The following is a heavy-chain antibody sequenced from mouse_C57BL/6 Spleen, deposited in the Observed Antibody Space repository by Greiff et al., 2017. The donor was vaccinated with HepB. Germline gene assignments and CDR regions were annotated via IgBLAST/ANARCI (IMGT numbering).Heavy chain of an antibody. Sequence: EVQLQQSGPGLVKPSQSLSLTCSVTGYSITSGYYWNWIRQFPGNKLEWMGYISYDGSNNYNPSLKNRISITRDTSKNQFFLKLNSVTTEDTATYYCAREGFYSNYEYFDVWGTGTTVTVSS. CDR2: ISYDGSN. J-gene: IGHJ1*03. D-gene: IGHD2-5*01. CDR3: AREGFYSNYEYFDV. CDR1: GYSITSGYY. V-gene: IGHV3-6*01.